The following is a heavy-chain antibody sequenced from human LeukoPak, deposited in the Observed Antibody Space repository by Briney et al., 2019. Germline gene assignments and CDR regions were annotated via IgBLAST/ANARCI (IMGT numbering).Heavy chain of an antibody. Sequence: GGALRLSRAASRFTFSSYSMNWVRQAPGAGLEGVSSISSSNSGIYYADSVKGRFTTSRNNAMNSLFLQMNNLSAEDTAVYYCARDLRYCSSASCSESGAFDIWGQGTMVTVSS. V-gene: IGHV3-21*01. CDR2: ISSSNSGI. CDR3: ARDLRYCSSASCSESGAFDI. D-gene: IGHD2-2*01. CDR1: RFTFSSYS. J-gene: IGHJ3*02.